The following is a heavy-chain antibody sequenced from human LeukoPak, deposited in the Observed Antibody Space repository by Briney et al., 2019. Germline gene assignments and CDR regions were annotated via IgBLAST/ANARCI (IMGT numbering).Heavy chain of an antibody. CDR2: IIPIFGTA. CDR3: ARERDYGSGSYYVDAFDI. Sequence: ASVKVSCKASGGTFSSYAISWVRQAPGQGLEWMGGIIPIFGTANYAQKFQGSVTITTDESTSTAYMELSSLRSEDTVVYYCARERDYGSGSYYVDAFDIWGQGTIVTVSS. D-gene: IGHD3-10*01. CDR1: GGTFSSYA. V-gene: IGHV1-69*05. J-gene: IGHJ3*02.